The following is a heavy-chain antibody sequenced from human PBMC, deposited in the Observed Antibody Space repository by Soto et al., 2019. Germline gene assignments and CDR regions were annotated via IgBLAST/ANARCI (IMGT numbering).Heavy chain of an antibody. V-gene: IGHV1-8*01. J-gene: IGHJ4*02. Sequence: QVQVVQSRAEVKKPGASVKVSCKTSGYTFTDYDINWVRQAPGQGLEWMGWVSPDNGNAGYAQHFQGRVTLTSDTSISTAYMELSSLQAEDTAVYYCEVTTGYWGQGTMVTVSS. CDR3: EVTTGY. CDR2: VSPDNGNA. CDR1: GYTFTDYD. D-gene: IGHD2-21*02.